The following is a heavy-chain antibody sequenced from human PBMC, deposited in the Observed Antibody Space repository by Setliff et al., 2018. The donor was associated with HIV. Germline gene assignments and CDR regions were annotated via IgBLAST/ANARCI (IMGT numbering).Heavy chain of an antibody. CDR1: GYTFTSYG. CDR3: ARIVPATISDFYYYMDV. D-gene: IGHD2-2*01. J-gene: IGHJ6*01. Sequence: GASVKVSCKASGYTFTSYGISWVRQAPGQGLEWMGWISAYSGNTNYAQKFQARITINADKSTNTAYMELRSLRSEDTAVYYCARIVPATISDFYYYMDVWGQGTTVTVSS. CDR2: ISAYSGNT. V-gene: IGHV1-18*01.